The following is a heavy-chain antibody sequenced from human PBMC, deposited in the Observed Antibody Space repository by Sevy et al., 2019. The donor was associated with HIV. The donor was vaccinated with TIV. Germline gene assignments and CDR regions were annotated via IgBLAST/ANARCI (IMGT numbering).Heavy chain of an antibody. CDR3: ARIVVVAATPQRFDP. Sequence: SETLSLTCAVSGGSISSGGYSWSWIRQPPGKGLEWIGYIYHSGSTYYNPSLKSRVTISVDRSKNQFSLKLGSVTAADTAVYYCARIVVVAATPQRFDPWGQGTLVTVSS. CDR1: GGSISSGGYS. J-gene: IGHJ5*02. D-gene: IGHD2-15*01. CDR2: IYHSGST. V-gene: IGHV4-30-2*01.